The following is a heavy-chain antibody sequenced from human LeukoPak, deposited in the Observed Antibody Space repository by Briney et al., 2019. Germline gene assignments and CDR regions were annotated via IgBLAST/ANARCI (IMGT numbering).Heavy chain of an antibody. V-gene: IGHV4-59*08. Sequence: SETLSLTCTVSGGSISSYYWSWIRQPPGKGLEWIGNIYNSGSTNYNPSLKSRVTILVDSSKKQFSLKLISVTAADTAVYYCARQGGYASPFDYWGQGTLVIVSS. CDR2: IYNSGST. CDR1: GGSISSYY. D-gene: IGHD5-12*01. J-gene: IGHJ4*02. CDR3: ARQGGYASPFDY.